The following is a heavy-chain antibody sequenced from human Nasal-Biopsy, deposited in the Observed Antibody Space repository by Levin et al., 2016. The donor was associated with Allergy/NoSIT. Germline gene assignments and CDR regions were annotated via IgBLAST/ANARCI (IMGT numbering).Heavy chain of an antibody. J-gene: IGHJ4*02. Sequence: GESLKISCAVAGFTFSRYAVTWVRQAPGKGLEWVSSISALGDATYYADSVRGRFTISRDNSKNILYLQMNSLRVEDTAIYYCAKVSSGTYTLDSWGQGTLVTVSS. CDR1: GFTFSRYA. CDR2: ISALGDAT. V-gene: IGHV3-23*01. D-gene: IGHD1-26*01. CDR3: AKVSSGTYTLDS.